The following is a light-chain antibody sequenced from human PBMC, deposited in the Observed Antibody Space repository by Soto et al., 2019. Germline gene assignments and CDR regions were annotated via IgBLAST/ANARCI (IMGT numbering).Light chain of an antibody. Sequence: DIQMTQSTSSMSASVGDRVTITCRASQSISRYLNWYQQKPGKAPKLLIYAASSLQSGVPSRFSGSGSGTDFTLTISSLKPEDCATYDCQQRYSTPFTFGPGTKVDIK. CDR1: QSISRY. CDR3: QQRYSTPFT. V-gene: IGKV1-39*01. J-gene: IGKJ3*01. CDR2: AAS.